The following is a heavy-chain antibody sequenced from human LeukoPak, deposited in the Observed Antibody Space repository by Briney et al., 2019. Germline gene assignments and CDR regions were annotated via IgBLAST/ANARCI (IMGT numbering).Heavy chain of an antibody. CDR3: ARGAVWFEPLFDY. Sequence: GGSLRLSCAASGFTFSSSWMSWVRQAPGKGLEWVANIKQDGNEKYYVGSVKGRFTISRDNAKNSLYLQMNSLRAEDTAVYYCARGAVWFEPLFDYWGQGTLVTVSS. D-gene: IGHD3-10*01. CDR2: IKQDGNEK. J-gene: IGHJ4*02. CDR1: GFTFSSSW. V-gene: IGHV3-7*03.